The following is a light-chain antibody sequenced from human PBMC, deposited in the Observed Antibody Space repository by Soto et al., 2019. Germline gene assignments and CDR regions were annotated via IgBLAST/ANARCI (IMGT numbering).Light chain of an antibody. J-gene: IGLJ1*01. CDR3: SSYTSSRTLEV. Sequence: QSALTQPASVSGSPGQSSTLSCTGTSSDVGAYNYVSWYQQQPGKAPKRMIYEVSSRPSGVSNRFSGSKSGNTASLNISGLQSEDEADYYRSSYTSSRTLEVVGTGSNLTVL. V-gene: IGLV2-14*01. CDR1: SSDVGAYNY. CDR2: EVS.